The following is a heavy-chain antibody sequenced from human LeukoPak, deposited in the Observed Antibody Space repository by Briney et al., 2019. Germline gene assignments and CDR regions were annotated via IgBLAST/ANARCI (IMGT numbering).Heavy chain of an antibody. CDR1: GGSISSNY. V-gene: IGHV4-59*01. CDR3: ARSIGSYGIDPFDY. D-gene: IGHD5-18*01. CDR2: IYYSGST. J-gene: IGHJ4*02. Sequence: SETLSLTCTVSGGSISSNYWSWIRQPPGKGLEWIGYIYYSGSTNYNPPLKSRVTISVDTSKNQFSLKLSSVTAADTAVYYCARSIGSYGIDPFDYWGQGTLVTVSS.